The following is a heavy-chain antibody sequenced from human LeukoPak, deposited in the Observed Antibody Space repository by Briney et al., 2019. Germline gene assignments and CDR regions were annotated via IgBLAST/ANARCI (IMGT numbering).Heavy chain of an antibody. Sequence: ASETLSLTCTVSGGSISSFYWSWVRQHPGKGLEWIGYIYYSGSTYYNPSLKSRVTISVDTSKNQFSLKVSSVTAADTAVYYCARDRGGYSGYFDYWGQGTLVTVSS. J-gene: IGHJ4*02. V-gene: IGHV4-59*06. D-gene: IGHD5-12*01. CDR2: IYYSGST. CDR1: GGSISSFY. CDR3: ARDRGGYSGYFDY.